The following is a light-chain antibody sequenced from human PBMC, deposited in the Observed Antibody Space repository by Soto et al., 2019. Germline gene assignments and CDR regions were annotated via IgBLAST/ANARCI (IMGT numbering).Light chain of an antibody. Sequence: QSALTQPASVSGSPGQSITISCTGTSSDVGGYNYVSWYQHHPGKAPKLMIFDVSNRPSGVSNRFSGSKSGNTASLTISGLQAADEADYYCSSYTSSSTPVLFGGGTKLTVL. J-gene: IGLJ2*01. CDR2: DVS. CDR1: SSDVGGYNY. V-gene: IGLV2-14*03. CDR3: SSYTSSSTPVL.